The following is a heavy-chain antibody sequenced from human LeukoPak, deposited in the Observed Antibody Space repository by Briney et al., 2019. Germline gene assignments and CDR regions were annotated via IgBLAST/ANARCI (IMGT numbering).Heavy chain of an antibody. CDR3: ARARGDTYGYFEY. J-gene: IGHJ4*02. D-gene: IGHD5-18*01. Sequence: GGSLRLSCAASGLTLSGYWMHWVRQAPGKGLVWVSRINGDASSTSYADSVKGRFTISRDNAKSTLYLQMNSLRVEDTAVYYCARARGDTYGYFEYWGQGTLVTVSS. CDR1: GLTLSGYW. V-gene: IGHV3-74*01. CDR2: INGDASST.